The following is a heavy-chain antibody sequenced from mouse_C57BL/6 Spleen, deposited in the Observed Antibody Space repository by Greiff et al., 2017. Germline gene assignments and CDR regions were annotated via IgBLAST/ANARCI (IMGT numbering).Heavy chain of an antibody. J-gene: IGHJ4*01. D-gene: IGHD2-14*01. CDR1: GFTFSDYG. CDR2: ISSGSSTI. Sequence: DVKLVESGGGLVKPGGSLKLSCAASGFTFSDYGMHWVRQAPEKGLAWVAYISSGSSTIYYADKVKGRFNISRDNARHTLCLQMTSLKSEDTAMYYCARGYDGYSMDCWGQGTSVTVSS. V-gene: IGHV5-17*01. CDR3: ARGYDGYSMDC.